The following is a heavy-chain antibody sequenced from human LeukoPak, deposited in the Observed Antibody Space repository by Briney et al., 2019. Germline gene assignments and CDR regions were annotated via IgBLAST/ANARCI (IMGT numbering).Heavy chain of an antibody. V-gene: IGHV4-34*01. CDR3: ARWVVAADYYYYMDV. CDR2: INHSGST. J-gene: IGHJ6*03. D-gene: IGHD2-15*01. Sequence: SETLSLICAVYGGSFSGYYWSWIRQPPGKGLEWIGEINHSGSTNYNPSLKSRVTISVDTSKNQFSLKLSSVTAADTAVYYCARWVVAADYYYYMDVWGKGTTVTVSS. CDR1: GGSFSGYY.